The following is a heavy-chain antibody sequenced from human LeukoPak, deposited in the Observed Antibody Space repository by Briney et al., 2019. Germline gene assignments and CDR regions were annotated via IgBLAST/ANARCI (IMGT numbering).Heavy chain of an antibody. D-gene: IGHD4-17*01. V-gene: IGHV1-18*01. CDR2: ISAYNGNT. CDR3: ARSSPPMTTVTTCDY. CDR1: GYTFTSYG. J-gene: IGHJ4*02. Sequence: ASVKVSCKASGYTFTSYGISWVRQAPGQGLEWMGWISAYNGNTNYAQKLQGRVTMTRDTSTSTVYMELSSLRSEDTAVYYCARSSPPMTTVTTCDYWGQGTLVTVSS.